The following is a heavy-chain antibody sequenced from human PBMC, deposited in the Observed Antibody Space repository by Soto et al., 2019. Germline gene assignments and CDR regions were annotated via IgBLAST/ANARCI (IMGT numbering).Heavy chain of an antibody. J-gene: IGHJ4*02. V-gene: IGHV3-30-3*01. CDR1: GFTFSSYA. Sequence: PGGSLRLSCAASGFTFSSYAMHWVRQAPGKGLEWVAVISYDGSNKYYADSVKGRFTISRDNSKNTLYLQMNSLRAEDTAVYYCAAKEVEMATIVDYWGQGPLGTASS. CDR3: AAKEVEMATIVDY. D-gene: IGHD5-12*01. CDR2: ISYDGSNK.